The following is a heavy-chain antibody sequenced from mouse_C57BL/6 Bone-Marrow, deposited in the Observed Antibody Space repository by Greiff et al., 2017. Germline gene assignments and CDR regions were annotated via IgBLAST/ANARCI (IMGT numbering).Heavy chain of an antibody. J-gene: IGHJ4*01. D-gene: IGHD2-4*01. Sequence: QVTLKESGPGILQPSQTLSLTCSFSGFSLSTFGMGVGWIRQPSGKGLEWLAHIWWDDDKYYNPALKSRLTISKDTSKNQVFLKIANVDTADTATYYCARMDYDYEDYYAMDYWGQGTSVTVSS. CDR2: IWWDDDK. CDR1: GFSLSTFGMG. V-gene: IGHV8-8*01. CDR3: ARMDYDYEDYYAMDY.